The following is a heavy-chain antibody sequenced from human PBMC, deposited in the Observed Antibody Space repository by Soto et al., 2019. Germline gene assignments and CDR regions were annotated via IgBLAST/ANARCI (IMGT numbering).Heavy chain of an antibody. CDR2: IYYSGST. CDR1: GGSISSGGYY. CDR3: ARLHSSSGWYGSYGMDV. V-gene: IGHV4-31*03. J-gene: IGHJ6*02. D-gene: IGHD6-19*01. Sequence: SETLSLTCTVSGGSISSGGYYWSWIRQHPGKGLEWIGYIYYSGSTYYNPSLESRVTISVDTSKNQFSLKLSSVTASDTAMYYCARLHSSSGWYGSYGMDVWGQGTTVTAP.